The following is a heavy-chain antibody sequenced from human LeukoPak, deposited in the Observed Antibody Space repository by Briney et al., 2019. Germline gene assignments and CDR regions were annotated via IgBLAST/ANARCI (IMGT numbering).Heavy chain of an antibody. CDR2: IYTSGST. Sequence: RTSETLSLTCTVSGGSISSYYWSWTRQPAGKGLEWIGRIYTSGSTNYNPSLKSRVTMSVDTSKNQFSLKLSSVTAADTAVYYCARENRAAVAGTHYYYYMDVWGKGTTVTISS. J-gene: IGHJ6*03. V-gene: IGHV4-4*07. CDR3: ARENRAAVAGTHYYYYMDV. D-gene: IGHD6-19*01. CDR1: GGSISSYY.